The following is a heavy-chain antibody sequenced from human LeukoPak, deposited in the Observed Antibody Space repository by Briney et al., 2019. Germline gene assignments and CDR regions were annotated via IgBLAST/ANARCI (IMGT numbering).Heavy chain of an antibody. V-gene: IGHV3-33*08. CDR3: ARDDITIFGVVIIYYGMDV. D-gene: IGHD3-3*01. Sequence: QSGGSLRLSCAASGFTFSSYGMHWVRQAPGKGLEWVAVIWYDGSNKYYADSVKGRFTISRDNSKNTLYLQMNSLRAEDTAVYYCARDDITIFGVVIIYYGMDVWGQGTTVTVSS. CDR2: IWYDGSNK. J-gene: IGHJ6*02. CDR1: GFTFSSYG.